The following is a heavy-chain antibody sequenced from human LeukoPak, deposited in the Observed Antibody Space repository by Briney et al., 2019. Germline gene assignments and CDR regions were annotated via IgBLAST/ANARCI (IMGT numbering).Heavy chain of an antibody. J-gene: IGHJ2*01. CDR3: TRDLMPRSPPSEYWYVDL. CDR2: IRSKAYGGTT. CDR1: GFTFGDYD. V-gene: IGHV3-49*04. D-gene: IGHD2-15*01. Sequence: PGGSLRLSCTASGFTFGDYDMSWVRQAPGKGLEWVGFIRSKAYGGTTEYAASVKGRFTISRDDSKSIAYLQMNSLKTEDTAVYYCTRDLMPRSPPSEYWYVDLWGRGTLVTVSS.